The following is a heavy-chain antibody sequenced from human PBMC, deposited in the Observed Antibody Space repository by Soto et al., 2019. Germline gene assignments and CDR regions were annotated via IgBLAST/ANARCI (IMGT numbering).Heavy chain of an antibody. CDR3: AKALYYDILTGYYTLYFDY. CDR2: ISGSGGST. J-gene: IGHJ4*02. V-gene: IGHV3-23*01. Sequence: GGSLRLSCAASGFTFSSYATSWVRQAPGKGLEWVSAISGSGGSTYYADSVKGRFTISRDNSKNTLYLQMNSLRAEDTAVYYCAKALYYDILTGYYTLYFDYWGQGTLVTVSS. D-gene: IGHD3-9*01. CDR1: GFTFSSYA.